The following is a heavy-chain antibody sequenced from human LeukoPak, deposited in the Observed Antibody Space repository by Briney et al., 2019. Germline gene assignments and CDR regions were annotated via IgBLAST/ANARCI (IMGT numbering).Heavy chain of an antibody. Sequence: GASVKVSCKASGYTFTSYGISWVRQAPGQGLEWMGWISAYNGNTNYAQKLQGRVTMTTDTSTSTAYMELRSLRSDDTAVYYCARGGPYYYDSSGYSLVSDYWGQGTLVTVSS. V-gene: IGHV1-18*01. J-gene: IGHJ4*02. CDR2: ISAYNGNT. D-gene: IGHD3-22*01. CDR3: ARGGPYYYDSSGYSLVSDY. CDR1: GYTFTSYG.